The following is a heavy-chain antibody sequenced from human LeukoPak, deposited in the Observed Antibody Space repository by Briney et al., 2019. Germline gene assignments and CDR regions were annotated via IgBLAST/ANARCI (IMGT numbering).Heavy chain of an antibody. CDR3: TTDLGVHRSSSWYSFDY. CDR2: IKSKTDGGTT. CDR1: GFTFSNAW. J-gene: IGHJ4*02. D-gene: IGHD6-13*01. Sequence: GGSLRLSCAASGFTFSNAWMSWVRQAPGKGPEWVGRIKSKTDGGTTDYAAPVKGRFTISRDDSKNTLYLQMNSLKTEDTAVYYCTTDLGVHRSSSWYSFDYWGQGTLVTVSS. V-gene: IGHV3-15*01.